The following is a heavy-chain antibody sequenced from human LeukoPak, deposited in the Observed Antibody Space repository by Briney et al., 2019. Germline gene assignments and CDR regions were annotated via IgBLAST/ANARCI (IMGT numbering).Heavy chain of an antibody. CDR1: GGSISSSSYY. Sequence: SSETLSLTCTVSGGSISSSSYYWGWIRQPPGKGLEWIGSIYYSGSTYYNPSLKSRVTISVDTPKNQFSLKLSSVTAADTAVYYCATIFIVGATYYYFDYWGQGTLVTVSS. CDR2: IYYSGST. CDR3: ATIFIVGATYYYFDY. J-gene: IGHJ4*02. D-gene: IGHD1-26*01. V-gene: IGHV4-39*01.